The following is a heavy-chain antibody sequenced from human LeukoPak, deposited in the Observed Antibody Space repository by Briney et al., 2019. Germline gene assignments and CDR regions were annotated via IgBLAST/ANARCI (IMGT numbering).Heavy chain of an antibody. D-gene: IGHD2-2*02. J-gene: IGHJ6*03. Sequence: PSETLSLTRTVSGGSISSGGYYWSWIRQHPGKGLEWIGYIYYSGSTYYNPSLKSRVTISVDTSKNQFSLKLSSVTAADTAVYYCARGLVVVVPAAIRYYYYYMDVWGKGTTVTVSS. CDR2: IYYSGST. V-gene: IGHV4-31*03. CDR1: GGSISSGGYY. CDR3: ARGLVVVVPAAIRYYYYYMDV.